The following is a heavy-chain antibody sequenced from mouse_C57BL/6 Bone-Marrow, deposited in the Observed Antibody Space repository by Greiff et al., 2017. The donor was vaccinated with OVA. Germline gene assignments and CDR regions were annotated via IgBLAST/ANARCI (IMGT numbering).Heavy chain of an antibody. CDR1: GYSFTGYY. Sequence: EVQLQQSGPELVKPGASVKISCKASGYSFTGYYMNWVKQSPEKSLEWIGEINPSTGGTTYNQKFKAKATLTVDISSSTAYMQLKSLTSEDSAVYYCASGDWYYFDYWGQGTTLTVSS. CDR3: ASGDWYYFDY. CDR2: INPSTGGT. V-gene: IGHV1-42*01. D-gene: IGHD3-3*01. J-gene: IGHJ2*01.